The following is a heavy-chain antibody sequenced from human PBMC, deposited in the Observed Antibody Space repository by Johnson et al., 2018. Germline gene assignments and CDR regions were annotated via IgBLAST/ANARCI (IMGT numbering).Heavy chain of an antibody. CDR2: ISGSGGST. CDR1: GFTFSSYA. J-gene: IGHJ3*02. D-gene: IGHD2-15*01. Sequence: VQLVESGGGLVQPGGSLRLSCAASGFTFSSYAMSWVRQAPGKGLEWVSAISGSGGSTYYADSVKGRFTISRDNSKNTLYLQMNSLRAEDTAVYYCAKDGPGRVGPPRRAFDIWGQGTMVTGSS. CDR3: AKDGPGRVGPPRRAFDI. V-gene: IGHV3-23*04.